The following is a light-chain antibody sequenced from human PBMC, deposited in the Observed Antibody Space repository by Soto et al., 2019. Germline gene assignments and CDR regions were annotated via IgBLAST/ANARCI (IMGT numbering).Light chain of an antibody. CDR3: QHYKHYSEST. CDR2: KAS. V-gene: IGKV1-5*03. Sequence: DIQMTQSPSTLSASVGDRVTITCRASQSISTWLAWYQQKPGKAPKVLVHKASSVDNGVPSRFSGTGSETEFTLTISSLQPDDFATYYCQHYKHYSESTFGQGTKLEIK. CDR1: QSISTW. J-gene: IGKJ2*01.